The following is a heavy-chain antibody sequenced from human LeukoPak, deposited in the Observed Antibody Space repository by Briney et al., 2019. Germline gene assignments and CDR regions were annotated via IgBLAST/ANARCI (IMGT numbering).Heavy chain of an antibody. J-gene: IGHJ3*02. CDR3: AKDRARNLMDAFDI. D-gene: IGHD1-14*01. CDR2: MNPNSGNT. CDR1: GYTFTSYD. V-gene: IGHV1-8*01. Sequence: ASVKVSCKASGYTFTSYDINWVRQATGQGLEWMGWMNPNSGNTGYAQKFQGRVTMTRNTSISTAYMELSSLRSEDTAVYYCAKDRARNLMDAFDIWGQGTMVTVSS.